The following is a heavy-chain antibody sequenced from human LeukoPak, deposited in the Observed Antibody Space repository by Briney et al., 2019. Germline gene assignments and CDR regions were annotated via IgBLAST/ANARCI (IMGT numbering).Heavy chain of an antibody. D-gene: IGHD1-1*01. V-gene: IGHV4-30-4*01. CDR3: ARDNQRYNWNDGAWHYFDY. Sequence: PSETLSLTCTVSGGSISSGDYYWSWIRQPPGKGLEWIGYIYYSGSTYYNPSLKSRVTISVDTSKNQFSLKLSSVTAADTAVYYCARDNQRYNWNDGAWHYFDYWGQGTLVTVSS. CDR2: IYYSGST. J-gene: IGHJ4*02. CDR1: GGSISSGDYY.